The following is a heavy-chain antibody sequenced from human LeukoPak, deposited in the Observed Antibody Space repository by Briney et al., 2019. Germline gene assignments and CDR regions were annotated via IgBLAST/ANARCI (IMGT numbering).Heavy chain of an antibody. J-gene: IGHJ5*02. CDR1: GGSISSYY. Sequence: SETLSLTCSVSGGSISSYYWSWIRQPPGKGLEWIGYIYYSGSTNYNPSLKSRVTISVDTSKNQFSLKLSSVTAADTAVYYCARANYYDSSGPWFDPWGQGTLVTVSS. D-gene: IGHD3-22*01. V-gene: IGHV4-59*01. CDR3: ARANYYDSSGPWFDP. CDR2: IYYSGST.